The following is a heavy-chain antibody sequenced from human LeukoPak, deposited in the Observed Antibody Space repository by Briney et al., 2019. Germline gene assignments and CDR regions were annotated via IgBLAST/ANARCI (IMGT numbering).Heavy chain of an antibody. Sequence: GGSLRLSCAASGFTFSDYYMSWIRQAPGKGLEWVSYITISSNFIYYADSVKGRFTISRDNAKSSLFLQMNSLRAEDTAVYFCARDGHGDGFLTGYSYFGMDVWGQGTTVTVSS. J-gene: IGHJ6*02. CDR1: GFTFSDYY. CDR3: ARDGHGDGFLTGYSYFGMDV. CDR2: ITISSNFI. D-gene: IGHD3-9*01. V-gene: IGHV3-11*06.